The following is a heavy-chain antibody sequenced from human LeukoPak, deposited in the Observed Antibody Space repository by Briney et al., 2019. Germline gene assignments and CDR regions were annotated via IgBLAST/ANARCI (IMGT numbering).Heavy chain of an antibody. Sequence: PGGSLRLSCAASGFTFSSYAMSWVRQAPGKGLEWVSAISGSGGSTYYADSVKGRFTISRDNSKNTLYLQMNSLRAEDTAVYYCAKDRPTSEIDYDFWSGYGKAFDIWGQGTMVTVSS. CDR3: AKDRPTSEIDYDFWSGYGKAFDI. D-gene: IGHD3-3*01. J-gene: IGHJ3*02. V-gene: IGHV3-23*01. CDR1: GFTFSSYA. CDR2: ISGSGGST.